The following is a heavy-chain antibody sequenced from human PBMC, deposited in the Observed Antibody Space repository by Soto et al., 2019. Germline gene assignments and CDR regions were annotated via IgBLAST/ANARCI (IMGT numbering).Heavy chain of an antibody. D-gene: IGHD6-6*01. Sequence: PSETMSLTCTVSGGSISSYYWSWIRQHPGKGLEWIGYIYYSGSTNYNPSLKSRVTISVDTSKNQFSLKLSSVTAADTAVYYCARLGVYSSSSLYYFDYWGQGTLVTVSS. CDR3: ARLGVYSSSSLYYFDY. J-gene: IGHJ4*02. V-gene: IGHV4-59*08. CDR1: GGSISSYY. CDR2: IYYSGST.